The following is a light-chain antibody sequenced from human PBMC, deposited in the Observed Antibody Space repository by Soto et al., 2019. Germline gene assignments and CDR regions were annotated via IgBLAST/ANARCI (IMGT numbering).Light chain of an antibody. V-gene: IGLV1-51*01. CDR1: SSNIGNNY. CDR3: GTWDSSLSAGEV. Sequence: QSALTQPASVSGSPGQSLTISCSGSSSNIGNNYVSWYQQLPGTAPKRLIYDNNKRPSGIPDRFSGSKSGTSATLGITGLQTGDEADYYCGTWDSSLSAGEVFGTGTKVTVL. J-gene: IGLJ1*01. CDR2: DNN.